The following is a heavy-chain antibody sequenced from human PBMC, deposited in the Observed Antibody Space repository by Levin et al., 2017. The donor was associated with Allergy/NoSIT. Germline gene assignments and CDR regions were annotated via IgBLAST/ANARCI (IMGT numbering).Heavy chain of an antibody. V-gene: IGHV3-64*01. Sequence: GGSLRLSCAASGFTFSDYTMHWVRQAPGKGLEYVSAISNNGGNTYYANSVKGRFTISRDNSKNTLYLQMGSLRAEDMAVYYCARGSAVAGTYGDYWGQGTLVTVSS. D-gene: IGHD6-19*01. CDR3: ARGSAVAGTYGDY. CDR2: ISNNGGNT. J-gene: IGHJ4*02. CDR1: GFTFSDYT.